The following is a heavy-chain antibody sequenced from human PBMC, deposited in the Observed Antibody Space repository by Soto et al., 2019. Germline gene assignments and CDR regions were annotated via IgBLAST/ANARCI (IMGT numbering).Heavy chain of an antibody. J-gene: IGHJ6*02. CDR2: IYPGDSDT. D-gene: IGHD3-3*01. Sequence: GESLKISCKGSGYSFTSYWIGWVRQMPGKGLEWMGIIYPGDSDTRYSPSFQGQVTISADKSISTAYLQWSSLKASDTAMYYRARHSLNWIFGVVSHYYYYGMDVWGQGTTVTVS. CDR1: GYSFTSYW. V-gene: IGHV5-51*01. CDR3: ARHSLNWIFGVVSHYYYYGMDV.